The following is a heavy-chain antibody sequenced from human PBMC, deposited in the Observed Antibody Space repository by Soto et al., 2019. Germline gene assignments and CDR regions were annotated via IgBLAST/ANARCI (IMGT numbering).Heavy chain of an antibody. CDR2: IYHSGST. CDR3: ASLAYYDILTGYHNWFDP. J-gene: IGHJ5*02. V-gene: IGHV4-4*02. D-gene: IGHD3-9*01. CDR1: GGSISSSNW. Sequence: SETLSLTCAVSGGSISSSNWWSWVRQPPGKGLEWIGEIYHSGSTNYNPSPKSRVTISVDKSKNQFSLKLSSVTAADTAVYYCASLAYYDILTGYHNWFDPWGQGTLVTVS.